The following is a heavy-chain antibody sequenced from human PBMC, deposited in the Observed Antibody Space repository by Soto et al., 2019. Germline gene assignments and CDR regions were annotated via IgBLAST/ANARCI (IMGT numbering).Heavy chain of an antibody. V-gene: IGHV1-46*01. CDR2: FNPSGLST. Sequence: QVHLVQSGAEVKKPGASVNVSCQASGSITNHHMHWVRQAPGQGLEGMGIFNPSGLSTTYAQKFQGRVTITRDTSTSTVYIELSSLTSEDTAVYFCAKVTHRGPIAVAGPLGSWGQGTLVIVSS. J-gene: IGHJ4*02. CDR1: GSITNHH. CDR3: AKVTHRGPIAVAGPLGS. D-gene: IGHD6-19*01.